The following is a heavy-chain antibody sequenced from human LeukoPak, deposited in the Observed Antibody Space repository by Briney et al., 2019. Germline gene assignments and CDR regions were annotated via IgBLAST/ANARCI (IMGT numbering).Heavy chain of an antibody. CDR1: GFTFSSYA. CDR2: ISSSSSYI. CDR3: ARGEGPPWELLTLDY. Sequence: GGSLRLSCAASGFTFSSYAMSWVRQAPGKGLEWVSSISSSSSYIYYADSVKGRFTISRDNAKDSLYLQMNSLRAEDTAVYYCARGEGPPWELLTLDYWGQGTLVTVSS. V-gene: IGHV3-21*01. J-gene: IGHJ4*02. D-gene: IGHD1-26*01.